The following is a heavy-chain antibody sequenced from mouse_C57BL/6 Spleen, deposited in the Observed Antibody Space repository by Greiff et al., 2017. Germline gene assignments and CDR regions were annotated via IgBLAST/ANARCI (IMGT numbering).Heavy chain of an antibody. J-gene: IGHJ3*01. Sequence: QVQLQQPGAELVMPGASVKLSCKASGYTFTSYWMHWVKQRPGQGLEWIGEIDPSDSYTNYNQKFKGKSTLTVDKSSSTAYMQLSSLTSEYSSVYYCARQDYDDGFAYWGQGTLVTVSA. V-gene: IGHV1-69*01. CDR2: IDPSDSYT. CDR1: GYTFTSYW. CDR3: ARQDYDDGFAY. D-gene: IGHD2-4*01.